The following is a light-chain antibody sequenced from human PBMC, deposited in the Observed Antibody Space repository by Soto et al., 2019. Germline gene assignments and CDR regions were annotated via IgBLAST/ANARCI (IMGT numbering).Light chain of an antibody. CDR2: TNN. CDR3: AAWDDSLNGWV. CDR1: SSNIGSNT. J-gene: IGLJ3*02. V-gene: IGLV1-44*01. Sequence: QAVVTQPPSASGTPGQRVTISCSGSSSNIGSNTVSWYQQLPGTAPKLLIYTNNQRPSGVPDRFSGSRSSTSASLAISGLQSEDEAAYYCAAWDDSLNGWVFGGGTKLTVL.